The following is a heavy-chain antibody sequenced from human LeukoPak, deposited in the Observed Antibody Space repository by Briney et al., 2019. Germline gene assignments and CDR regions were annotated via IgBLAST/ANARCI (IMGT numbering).Heavy chain of an antibody. CDR3: ARTLTYYDSSGYGNWFDP. V-gene: IGHV4-59*01. J-gene: IGHJ5*02. Sequence: PSETLSLTCTVSGGSISSYYWSWIRQPPGKGLEWIGYIYYSGSTNYNPSLKGRVTISVDTSKNQFSLKLSSVTAADTAVYYCARTLTYYDSSGYGNWFDPWGQGTLVTVSS. CDR1: GGSISSYY. CDR2: IYYSGST. D-gene: IGHD3-22*01.